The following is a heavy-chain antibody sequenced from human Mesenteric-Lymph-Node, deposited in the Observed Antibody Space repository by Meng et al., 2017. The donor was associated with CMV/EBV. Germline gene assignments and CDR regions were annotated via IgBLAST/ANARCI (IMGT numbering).Heavy chain of an antibody. CDR3: ARSDFGGNSLCRY. J-gene: IGHJ4*02. D-gene: IGHD4-23*01. CDR1: GFTFSSYS. V-gene: IGHV3-21*01. Sequence: GESLKISCAASGFTFSSYSMNWVRQAPGKGLEWVSSISSNSAYIYYADSVKGRFTISRDNAENSLYLHVNSLRAEDTAVYYCARSDFGGNSLCRYWGQGTLVTVSS. CDR2: ISSNSAYI.